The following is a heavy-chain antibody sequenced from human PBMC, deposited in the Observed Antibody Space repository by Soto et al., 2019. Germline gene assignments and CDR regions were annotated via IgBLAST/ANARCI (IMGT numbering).Heavy chain of an antibody. D-gene: IGHD6-6*01. CDR3: ARSFYSSTYWFDP. Sequence: SETLSLTCAVSGGSITSSGYSWSWIRQSPGKGLEWIGCVYHSGNTYYNPSLKSRVTMSIDTSKNVFSLRLSPLTAADTAMYYCARSFYSSTYWFDPCGPGTLVTVSS. CDR1: GGSITSSGYS. CDR2: VYHSGNT. V-gene: IGHV4-30-2*06. J-gene: IGHJ5*02.